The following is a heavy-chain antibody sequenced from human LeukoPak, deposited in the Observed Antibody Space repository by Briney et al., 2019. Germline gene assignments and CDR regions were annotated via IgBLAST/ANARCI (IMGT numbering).Heavy chain of an antibody. V-gene: IGHV3-23*01. Sequence: GGSLRLSCAASGFTFSSYAMSWVRQAPGKGLEWVSAISGSGGSTYYADSVKGRFTISRDNSKNTLYLQMNSLRAEDTAVYYCARSSYCSGGSCYPAPYYYYGMDVWGQGTTVTVSS. CDR2: ISGSGGST. J-gene: IGHJ6*02. D-gene: IGHD2-15*01. CDR3: ARSSYCSGGSCYPAPYYYYGMDV. CDR1: GFTFSSYA.